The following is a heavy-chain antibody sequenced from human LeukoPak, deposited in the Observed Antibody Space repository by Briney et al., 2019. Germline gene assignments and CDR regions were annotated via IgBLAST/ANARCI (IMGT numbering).Heavy chain of an antibody. CDR1: GGSISSYY. J-gene: IGHJ4*02. D-gene: IGHD1-26*01. V-gene: IGHV4-4*07. Sequence: SETLSLTCTVSGGSISSYYWSWLRQPAGKGLEWIGRIYTSGSTNYNPSLKSRVTMSVDTSKNQFSLKLSSVTAADTAVYYCARAGTYSGSYRFDSWGQGTLVTVSS. CDR3: ARAGTYSGSYRFDS. CDR2: IYTSGST.